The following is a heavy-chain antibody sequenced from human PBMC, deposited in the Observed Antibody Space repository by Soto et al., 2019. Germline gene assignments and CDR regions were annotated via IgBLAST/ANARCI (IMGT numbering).Heavy chain of an antibody. V-gene: IGHV4-59*01. Sequence: LSLTCSVSNVSISSSYWNWLRQAPGKGLEWIGFVYYTGTIKYNPSLKSRVTISVDTSRNEFSLRLTSVTTADTAFYFCARDFAGRGPFDPWGPGTLVTVSS. CDR1: NVSISSSY. D-gene: IGHD1-26*01. CDR3: ARDFAGRGPFDP. J-gene: IGHJ5*01. CDR2: VYYTGTI.